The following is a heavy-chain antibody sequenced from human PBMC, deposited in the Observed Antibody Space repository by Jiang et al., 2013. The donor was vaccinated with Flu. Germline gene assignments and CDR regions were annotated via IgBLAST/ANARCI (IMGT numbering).Heavy chain of an antibody. CDR3: ARDYDFWTTGGGLDV. Sequence: GPGLVKPAETLSLTCTVSGASIGSYYWSWIRQPPGKGLEWIGHVYYSGSTKYNSSLKSRVTISVDTSKNQFSLKLSSVTAADTAVYYCARDYDFWTTGGGLDVWGQGATVTVSS. CDR1: GASIGSYY. D-gene: IGHD3-3*01. J-gene: IGHJ6*02. CDR2: VYYSGST. V-gene: IGHV4-59*01.